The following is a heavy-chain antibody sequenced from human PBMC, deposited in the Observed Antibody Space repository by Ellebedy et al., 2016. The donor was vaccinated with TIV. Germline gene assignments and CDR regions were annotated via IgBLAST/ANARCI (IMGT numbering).Heavy chain of an antibody. J-gene: IGHJ4*02. V-gene: IGHV3-30*18. CDR1: GFTFSRYD. CDR2: ISYDGSNQ. D-gene: IGHD1-26*01. Sequence: GESLKISXAASGFTFSRYDMHWVRQAPGKGLEWVALISYDGSNQYYGDAVKGRFTISRDNSKNALFLQMNTLRAEDTALYYCVKDRTSWEKLRSPGYWGQGTLVTVSS. CDR3: VKDRTSWEKLRSPGY.